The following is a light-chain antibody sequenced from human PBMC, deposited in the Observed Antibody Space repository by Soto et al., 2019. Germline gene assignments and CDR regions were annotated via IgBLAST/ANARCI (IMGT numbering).Light chain of an antibody. Sequence: ETVLTQSPGTLSLSPGERATLSCRASQSVSSSYLAWYQQKPGPAPRLLIYGASSRATGIPDRFSGSGSGTYFTLSIITLEPEDFAVYSCQQYESSPPSWTFGQGTKVEIK. CDR3: QQYESSPPSWT. CDR2: GAS. V-gene: IGKV3-20*01. CDR1: QSVSSSY. J-gene: IGKJ1*01.